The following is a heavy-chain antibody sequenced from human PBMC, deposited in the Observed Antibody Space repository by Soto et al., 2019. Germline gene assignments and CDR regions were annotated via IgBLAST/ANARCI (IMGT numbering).Heavy chain of an antibody. CDR3: ARDANYCDGGVCYEVFDI. Sequence: EVQLVESGGGLVQPGGSLTLSCVASGFTFSNYWMAWVRLAPGRGLEWVANLRKDESVSNLLDSVRGLFTISRDNAKNTLYLQMSSLRAEDTALYYCARDANYCDGGVCYEVFDIWGQGTMVTVSS. CDR1: GFTFSNYW. CDR2: LRKDESVS. D-gene: IGHD2-21*02. V-gene: IGHV3-7*05. J-gene: IGHJ3*02.